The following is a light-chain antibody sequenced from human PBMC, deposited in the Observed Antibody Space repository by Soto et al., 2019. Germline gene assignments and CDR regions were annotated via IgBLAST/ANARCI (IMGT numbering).Light chain of an antibody. J-gene: IGKJ1*01. V-gene: IGKV1-39*01. CDR1: QSVANY. CDR2: GAS. Sequence: DIPMTQSPSSLSASVGDRVTITCRATQSVANYLNWYQQRPGKAPKVLIYGASNLQSGAPSRFSGSGSGTEFTLIISSLQPEDSATYYCQQSSKIPWTFGQGTKVEVK. CDR3: QQSSKIPWT.